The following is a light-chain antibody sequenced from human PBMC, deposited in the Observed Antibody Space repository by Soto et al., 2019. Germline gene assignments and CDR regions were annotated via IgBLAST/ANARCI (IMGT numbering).Light chain of an antibody. CDR2: WAS. J-gene: IGKJ4*01. V-gene: IGKV4-1*01. CDR3: QKYYSIPPS. CDR1: QSVLYSSNNNNY. Sequence: DIVMTQSPDSLAVSLGERATINCKSSQSVLYSSNNNNYLAWHQQKPGQPPKLLIYWASTRESGVPDRFSGSGSGTDFTLTISTLQAEDVAVYYCQKYYSIPPSFGGGTKVEIK.